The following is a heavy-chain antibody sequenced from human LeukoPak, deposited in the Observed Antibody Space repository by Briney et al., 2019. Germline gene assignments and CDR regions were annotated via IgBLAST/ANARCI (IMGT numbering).Heavy chain of an antibody. Sequence: SETLSLTCTVSGGSISSYYWSWIRQPPGKGLEWIGYIYYSGSTNYNPSLKSRVTISVDTSKNQFSLKLSSVTAADTAVYYCARRGRDGYNWGDYFDYWGQGTLVTVSS. V-gene: IGHV4-59*08. D-gene: IGHD5-24*01. J-gene: IGHJ4*02. CDR2: IYYSGST. CDR3: ARRGRDGYNWGDYFDY. CDR1: GGSISSYY.